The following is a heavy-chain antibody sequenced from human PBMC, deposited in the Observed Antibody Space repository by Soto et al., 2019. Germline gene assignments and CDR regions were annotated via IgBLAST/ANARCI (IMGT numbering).Heavy chain of an antibody. CDR1: GGSVSSGSYY. V-gene: IGHV4-61*01. J-gene: IGHJ6*02. CDR3: ASFQRSNYYYYGMDV. Sequence: QVQLQESGPGLVKPSETLSLTCTVSGGSVSSGSYYWSWIRQPPGKGLEWIGYIYYSGSTNYNPSLKRRVTISVDTSKNQFSLKLSSVTAADTAVYYCASFQRSNYYYYGMDVWGQGTTVTVSS. CDR2: IYYSGST.